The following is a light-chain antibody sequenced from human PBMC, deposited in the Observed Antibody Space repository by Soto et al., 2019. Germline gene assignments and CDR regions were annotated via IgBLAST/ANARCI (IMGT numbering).Light chain of an antibody. CDR1: QSISSW. CDR3: QQYNSYWT. CDR2: KAS. Sequence: DIQMTQSPSTLSASVGDRVTITCRASQSISSWLAWYQQKPGKAPKLLIYKASSLESGVPSRFSGSASGTEFTLTISSLQPDDFATYYCQQYNSYWTFGQGTKVDI. J-gene: IGKJ1*01. V-gene: IGKV1-5*03.